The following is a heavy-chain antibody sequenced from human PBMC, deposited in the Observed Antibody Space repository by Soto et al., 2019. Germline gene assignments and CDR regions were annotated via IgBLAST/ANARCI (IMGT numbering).Heavy chain of an antibody. CDR2: IRSKAYSGTT. J-gene: IGHJ4*02. D-gene: IGHD2-2*02. V-gene: IGHV3-49*03. Sequence: PGGSLRLSCTASGFTFGDYAMSWIRQAPGKGLEWVGFIRSKAYSGTTEYAASVKGRFTISKDDSNSIAYLQMNSLTTEDTAVYYCARSAPDCSSTSCYRVYFDYWGQGTLVTVSS. CDR1: GFTFGDYA. CDR3: ARSAPDCSSTSCYRVYFDY.